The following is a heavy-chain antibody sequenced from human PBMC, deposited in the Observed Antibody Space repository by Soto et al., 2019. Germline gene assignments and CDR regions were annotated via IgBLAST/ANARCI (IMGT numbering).Heavy chain of an antibody. CDR1: GFTFSNYA. CDR2: ISASGGTT. Sequence: EVQLLESGGGLVQPGWSLRLSCAASGFTFSNYAMSWVRQAPGKGPEWVSAISASGGTTYYADSVKGRLTISRDNSKNTQYLQMNSLRAEDTALYYCVKVGMDWSDAVACWGQGTEVTVSS. CDR3: VKVGMDWSDAVAC. V-gene: IGHV3-23*01. J-gene: IGHJ3*01. D-gene: IGHD3-9*01.